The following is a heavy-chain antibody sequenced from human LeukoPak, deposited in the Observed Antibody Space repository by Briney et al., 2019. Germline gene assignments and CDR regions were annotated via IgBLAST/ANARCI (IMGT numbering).Heavy chain of an antibody. D-gene: IGHD3-10*01. Sequence: SGPTLVKPTQTLTLTCTFSGFPLATRGVAVTWIRQPPGKPLEWLALVYWDGDKRYSPSLKSRLTVSKDTSKNQVVLRMTNMDPVDTATYYCAYSIWFGSRNWFDPWGQGTLVTVSS. CDR1: GFPLATRGVA. CDR3: AYSIWFGSRNWFDP. J-gene: IGHJ5*02. V-gene: IGHV2-5*02. CDR2: VYWDGDK.